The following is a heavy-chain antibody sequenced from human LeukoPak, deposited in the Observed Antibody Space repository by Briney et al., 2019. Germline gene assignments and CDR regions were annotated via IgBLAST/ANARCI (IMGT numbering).Heavy chain of an antibody. CDR2: IYYSGST. V-gene: IGHV4-59*01. D-gene: IGHD4-23*01. J-gene: IGHJ4*02. Sequence: SETLSLTCTVSGGSLSSYYWSWIRQPPGKGLEWIGYIYYSGSTNYNPSLKSRVTISVDTSKNQFSLKLSSVTAADTAVYYCARAIDYGGNSDWGQGTLVTVSS. CDR1: GGSLSSYY. CDR3: ARAIDYGGNSD.